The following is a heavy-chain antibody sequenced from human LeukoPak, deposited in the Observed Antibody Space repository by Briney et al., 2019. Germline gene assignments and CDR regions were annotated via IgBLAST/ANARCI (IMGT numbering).Heavy chain of an antibody. V-gene: IGHV3-33*06. CDR1: GFTFSGYG. J-gene: IGHJ5*02. CDR2: IWYDGSDK. D-gene: IGHD3-16*02. Sequence: GGSLRLSCAASGFTFSGYGMHWVRQAPAKGLEWVAVIWYDGSDKYYADSVKGRFTISRDNSENTLYLQMNSLGAEDTAVYYCAKGPGRRLGELSSWGQGTLVTVSS. CDR3: AKGPGRRLGELSS.